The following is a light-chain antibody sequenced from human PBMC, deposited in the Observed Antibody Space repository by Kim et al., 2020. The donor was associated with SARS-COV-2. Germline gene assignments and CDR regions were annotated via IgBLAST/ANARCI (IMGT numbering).Light chain of an antibody. CDR2: EDT. CDR3: QSADSSDTFWV. CDR1: ALPKQY. V-gene: IGLV3-25*03. Sequence: SYELTQPPSVSVSPGQTARITCSGDALPKQYAYWFQQKPGQAPVVLIYEDTERPSGIPERFSGSTSGTTVTLTISAVQAEDEADYYCQSADSSDTFWVFGGRTQLTVL. J-gene: IGLJ3*02.